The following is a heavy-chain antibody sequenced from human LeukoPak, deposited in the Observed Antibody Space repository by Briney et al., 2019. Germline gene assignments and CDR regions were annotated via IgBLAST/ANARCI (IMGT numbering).Heavy chain of an antibody. Sequence: HSQTLSLTCAISGDSVSSNSVAWNWIRQSPSRGLEWLGRTYYRSKWFNDYAVSVKSRITINPDTSKNQFSLQLNSVTPEDTAVYYCTRGGFSDSFFDYWGQGILVTVSS. CDR2: TYYRSKWFN. J-gene: IGHJ4*02. CDR3: TRGGFSDSFFDY. D-gene: IGHD1-26*01. CDR1: GDSVSSNSVA. V-gene: IGHV6-1*01.